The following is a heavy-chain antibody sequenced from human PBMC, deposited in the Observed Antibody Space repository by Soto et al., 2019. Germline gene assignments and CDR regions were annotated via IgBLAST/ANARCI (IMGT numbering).Heavy chain of an antibody. J-gene: IGHJ6*02. Sequence: ASVKVSCKASGYTXTGYYMHWVRQAPGQGLEWMGWINPNSGGTNYAQKFQGWVTMTRDTSISTAYMELSRLRSDDTAVYYCARGIEGWYQGRYYYGMDVWGQGTTVTVSS. CDR1: GYTXTGYY. CDR3: ARGIEGWYQGRYYYGMDV. V-gene: IGHV1-2*04. CDR2: INPNSGGT. D-gene: IGHD6-19*01.